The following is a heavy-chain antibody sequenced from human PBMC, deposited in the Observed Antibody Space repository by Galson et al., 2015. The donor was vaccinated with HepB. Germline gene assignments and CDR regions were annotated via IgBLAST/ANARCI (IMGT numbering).Heavy chain of an antibody. J-gene: IGHJ6*02. V-gene: IGHV1-18*01. CDR3: ARGGSSSSSYYYGMDV. Sequence: SVKVSCKASGDTFTSYGISWVRQAPGQGLEWMGWISAYNGNTNYAQKLQGRVTITTDTSTSTAYMELRSLRSDDTAVYYCARGGSSSSSYYYGMDVWGQGTTVTVS. CDR1: GDTFTSYG. D-gene: IGHD6-6*01. CDR2: ISAYNGNT.